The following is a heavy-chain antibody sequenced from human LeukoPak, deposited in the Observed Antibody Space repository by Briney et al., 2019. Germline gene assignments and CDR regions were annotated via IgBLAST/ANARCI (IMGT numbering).Heavy chain of an antibody. V-gene: IGHV1-69*05. D-gene: IGHD3-10*01. CDR2: IITIFGTA. Sequence: SVKVSCKASGGTFNNYDIGWVRQAPGQGLEWMGGIITIFGTANYAQKFQGRVTITRDTSASTAYMELSSLRSEDTAVYYCARYNYGSGSYAYWGQGTLVTVSS. CDR3: ARYNYGSGSYAY. CDR1: GGTFNNYD. J-gene: IGHJ4*02.